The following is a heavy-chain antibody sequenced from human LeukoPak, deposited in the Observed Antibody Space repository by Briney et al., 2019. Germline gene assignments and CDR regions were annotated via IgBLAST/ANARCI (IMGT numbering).Heavy chain of an antibody. CDR2: IHTSGDT. V-gene: IGHV3-53*01. J-gene: IGHJ6*02. Sequence: GSLRLSCAASGLTCSHNYVSWVRQAPGKGLEWVSAIHTSGDTCYADSVKGRFTISRDTSKNTLYLQINSLRAEDTALYHCARNNGMDVWGQGTTVIVSS. CDR3: ARNNGMDV. CDR1: GLTCSHNY.